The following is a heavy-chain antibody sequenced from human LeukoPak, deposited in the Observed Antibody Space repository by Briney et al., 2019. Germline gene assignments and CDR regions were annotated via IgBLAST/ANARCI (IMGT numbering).Heavy chain of an antibody. CDR2: IRYDGSNK. V-gene: IGHV3-30*02. Sequence: GGSLRPSCAASGFTFNHYAMHWARQAPGKGLEGGAFIRYDGSNKSYADSVKARFTISRDNSKNTLYLQMNSLRAEDTAVYYCAKDLCSSTSCYCDHWGQGTLATVSS. D-gene: IGHD2-2*01. J-gene: IGHJ4*02. CDR1: GFTFNHYA. CDR3: AKDLCSSTSCYCDH.